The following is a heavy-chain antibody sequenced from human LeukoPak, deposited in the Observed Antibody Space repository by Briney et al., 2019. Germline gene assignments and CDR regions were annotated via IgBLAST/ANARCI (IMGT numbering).Heavy chain of an antibody. V-gene: IGHV3-21*01. CDR2: ISRKSTYI. D-gene: IGHD2-15*01. CDR3: ARAASIDQGGGFDY. Sequence: GGSLRLSCAASGFTFSTYSMNWVRQAPGKGLEWVSFISRKSTYIYYGDSVKGRFTMSRDNARNSMYLQMNSLRAEDTAVYYCARAASIDQGGGFDYWGQGTLVTVSS. CDR1: GFTFSTYS. J-gene: IGHJ4*02.